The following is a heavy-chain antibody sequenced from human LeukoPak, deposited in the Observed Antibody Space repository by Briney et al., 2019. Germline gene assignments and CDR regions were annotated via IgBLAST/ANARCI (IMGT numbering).Heavy chain of an antibody. CDR3: ARDRSTAMANNDAFDI. CDR2: ISSSSSDI. J-gene: IGHJ3*02. D-gene: IGHD5-18*01. V-gene: IGHV3-21*05. Sequence: GGSLRLSCAASGFTFSSYSMNWVRQAPGKGLEWVSYISSSSSDIYYADSVKGRFTISRDNAKNSLYLQMNSLRAEDTAVYYCARDRSTAMANNDAFDIWGQGTMVTVSS. CDR1: GFTFSSYS.